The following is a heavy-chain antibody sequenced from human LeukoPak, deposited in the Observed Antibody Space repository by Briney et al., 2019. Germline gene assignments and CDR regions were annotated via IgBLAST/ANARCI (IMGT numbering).Heavy chain of an antibody. CDR2: IYPGDSDT. D-gene: IGHD4-17*01. CDR1: GYRFTSYW. V-gene: IGHV5-51*01. J-gene: IGHJ3*02. CDR3: ARPEEHGDYIHDVFDI. Sequence: GESLKISCKGSGYRFTSYWIGWVRQMPGKGREWTGIIYPGDSDTRYSPSFQGQVSISADKSISTAYLQWSSLKASDTAMYYCARPEEHGDYIHDVFDIWGQGTMVTVSS.